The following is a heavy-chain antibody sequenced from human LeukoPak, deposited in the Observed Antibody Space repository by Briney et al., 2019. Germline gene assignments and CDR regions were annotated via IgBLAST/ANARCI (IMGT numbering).Heavy chain of an antibody. Sequence: SETLSLTCAVYGGSFSGYYWSWIRQPPGKGLEWIGEINHSGSTNYNPSLKSRVTISVDTSKNQFSLKLSSVTAADTAVYYCARARDPRSYYYMDVWGKGTTVTVSS. D-gene: IGHD1-14*01. CDR2: INHSGST. CDR3: ARARDPRSYYYMDV. V-gene: IGHV4-34*01. CDR1: GGSFSGYY. J-gene: IGHJ6*03.